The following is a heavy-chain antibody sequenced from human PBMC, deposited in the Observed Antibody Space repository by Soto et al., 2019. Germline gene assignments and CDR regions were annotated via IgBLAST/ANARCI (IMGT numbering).Heavy chain of an antibody. CDR1: GFTFSSYG. D-gene: IGHD2-15*01. V-gene: IGHV3-30*18. J-gene: IGHJ6*02. CDR3: AKDPGHRWFYYYYGMDV. CDR2: ISHDGSNK. Sequence: GGSLRLSCAASGFTFSSYGMHWVRQAPGKGLEWVAVISHDGSNKYYADSVKGRFTISRDNSKNTLYLQMNSLRAEDTAVYYCAKDPGHRWFYYYYGMDVWGQGTTVTVSS.